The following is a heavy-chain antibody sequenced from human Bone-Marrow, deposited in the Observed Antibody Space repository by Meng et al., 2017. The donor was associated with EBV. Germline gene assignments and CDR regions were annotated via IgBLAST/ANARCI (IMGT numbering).Heavy chain of an antibody. V-gene: IGHV1-46*01. CDR2: INPSGGST. J-gene: IGHJ4*02. D-gene: IGHD6-19*01. Sequence: VQMVRLGGVWETPGASVKVSCKASGSTFTSYSMNWVRQAPGQGLEWLGIINPSGGSTSYAQKFQGRVTMTRDTSTSTVYMELSSLRSEDTAVYYCARVRAVADQRGSFDYWGQGTLVTVSS. CDR3: ARVRAVADQRGSFDY. CDR1: GSTFTSYS.